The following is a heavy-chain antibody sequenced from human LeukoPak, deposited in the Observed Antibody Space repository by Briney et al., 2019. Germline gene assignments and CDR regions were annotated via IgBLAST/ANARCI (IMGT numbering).Heavy chain of an antibody. CDR2: ISSSGNNA. CDR1: GFTFRDAA. D-gene: IGHD3-16*02. CDR3: AKDIQLST. J-gene: IGHJ3*01. Sequence: GGSLRLSCAVSGFTFRDAAMTWVRQAPGKGLEWVSLISSSGNNAYYADSVKGLFTISRDNSKNTLSLQMNSLRVEDTAIYYCAKDIQLSTWGLGTMVTVSS. V-gene: IGHV3-23*01.